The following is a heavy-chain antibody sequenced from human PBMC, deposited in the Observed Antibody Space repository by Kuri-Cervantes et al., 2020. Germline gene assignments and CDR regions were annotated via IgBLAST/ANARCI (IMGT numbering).Heavy chain of an antibody. Sequence: SETLSLTCAVSGGSISSSNWWSWVSQPPGKGLEWIGEIYHSGSTNYNPSLQSRVTISVDKSKNQFSLKLSSVTAADTAVYYCARVPLYYGSGSPAPGWFDPWGQGTLVTVSS. CDR2: IYHSGST. J-gene: IGHJ5*02. V-gene: IGHV4-4*02. CDR3: ARVPLYYGSGSPAPGWFDP. D-gene: IGHD3-10*01. CDR1: GGSISSSNW.